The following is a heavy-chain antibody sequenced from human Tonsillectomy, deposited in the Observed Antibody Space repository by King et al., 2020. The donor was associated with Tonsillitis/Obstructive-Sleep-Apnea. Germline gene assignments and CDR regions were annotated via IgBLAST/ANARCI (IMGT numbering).Heavy chain of an antibody. CDR2: INPYSGAT. CDR3: ARVAEWTKGVCYQRDYYYYCVDF. CDR1: GYTFTGYY. V-gene: IGHV1-2*02. J-gene: IGHJ6*02. D-gene: IGHD2-8*01. Sequence: VQLVQSGAEVKKPGASVKVSCKASGYTFTGYYMHWVRQAPGHGLEWMGWINPYSGATNYAQKFQGRVTMTRDTSISTAYMELSRLRSDDTAVYYCARVAEWTKGVCYQRDYYYYCVDFWGQGTTVTVSS.